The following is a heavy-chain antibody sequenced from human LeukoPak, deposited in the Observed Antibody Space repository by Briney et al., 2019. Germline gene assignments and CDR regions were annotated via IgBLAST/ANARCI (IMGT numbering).Heavy chain of an antibody. CDR1: GGSFSGYY. CDR3: AREGSAAAGPYYYYMDV. CDR2: INHSGST. D-gene: IGHD6-13*01. J-gene: IGHJ6*03. Sequence: SETLSLTCAVYGGSFSGYYWSWIRQPPGKGLEWIGEINHSGSTNYNPSLKSRVTISVDTSKNQLSLKLSSVTAADTAVYYCAREGSAAAGPYYYYMDVWGKGTTVTVSS. V-gene: IGHV4-34*01.